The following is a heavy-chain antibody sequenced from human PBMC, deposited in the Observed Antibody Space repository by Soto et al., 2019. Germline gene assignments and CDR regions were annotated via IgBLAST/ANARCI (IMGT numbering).Heavy chain of an antibody. D-gene: IGHD1-1*01. J-gene: IGHJ6*03. V-gene: IGHV1-18*01. Sequence: ASVKVSCKASGYTFTSYGISWVRQAPGQGLEWMGWISAYNGNTNYAQKLQGRVTMTTDTSTNTAYMELSSLRSEDTAVYYCATGGELEPSSYYYYYMDVWGKGTKVTVSS. CDR1: GYTFTSYG. CDR2: ISAYNGNT. CDR3: ATGGELEPSSYYYYYMDV.